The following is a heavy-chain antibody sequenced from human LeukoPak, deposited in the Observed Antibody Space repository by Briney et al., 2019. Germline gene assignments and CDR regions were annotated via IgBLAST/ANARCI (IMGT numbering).Heavy chain of an antibody. D-gene: IGHD3-9*01. J-gene: IGHJ4*02. CDR1: GGSISSYY. CDR2: IYYSGST. Sequence: SETLSLTCTVSGGSISSYYWSWIRQPPGKGLEWIGYIYYSGSTNYNPSLKSRVTISVDTSKNQFSLKLSSVTAADTAVYYCARAPDRYFDWLPTPTDCWGQGTLVTVSS. V-gene: IGHV4-59*01. CDR3: ARAPDRYFDWLPTPTDC.